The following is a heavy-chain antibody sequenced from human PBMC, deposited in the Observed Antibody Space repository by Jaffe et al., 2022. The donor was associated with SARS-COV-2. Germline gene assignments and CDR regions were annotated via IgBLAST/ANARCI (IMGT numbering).Heavy chain of an antibody. D-gene: IGHD5-12*01. V-gene: IGHV3-74*03. CDR2: IDPDVSTT. CDR1: GFTVSSYW. J-gene: IGHJ4*02. CDR3: ARGTGVEKATITLFDF. Sequence: EVQLVESGGGLVQPGGSLRLSCAASGFTVSSYWMHWVRQVPGKGLLWVSRIDPDVSTTQYADSVKGRFTISRDNAKNTLYLQMNSLRAEDTAVYYCARGTGVEKATITLFDFWGQGTQVTVS.